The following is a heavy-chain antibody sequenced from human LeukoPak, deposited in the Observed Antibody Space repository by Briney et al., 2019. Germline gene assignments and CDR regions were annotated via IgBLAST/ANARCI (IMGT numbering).Heavy chain of an antibody. CDR3: ARESYYDSSGFDY. J-gene: IGHJ4*02. CDR2: INTDGSTT. D-gene: IGHD3-22*01. Sequence: GGSLRLSCAASGFTFSSYWLHWVRQAPGKGLLCASRINTDGSTTDYADSVKGRFTISRDNAKNTLYLQVNSLGAEDTAVYYCARESYYDSSGFDYWGQGTLVTVSS. CDR1: GFTFSSYW. V-gene: IGHV3-74*01.